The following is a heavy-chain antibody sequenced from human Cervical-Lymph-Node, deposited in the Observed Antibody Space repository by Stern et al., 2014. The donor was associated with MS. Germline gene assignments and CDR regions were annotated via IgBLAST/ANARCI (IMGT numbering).Heavy chain of an antibody. V-gene: IGHV4-34*01. CDR2: INHSGST. CDR1: GGSFSGYY. Sequence: QVQLQQWGAGLLKPSETLSLTCAVYGGSFSGYYWSWIRQPPGKGLEWVGEINHSGSTNSNPSLKSRVTISVDTSKTQFSLKLSSVTAADTAVYYCARGLTMKRSVDVWGQGTTVTVSS. J-gene: IGHJ6*02. D-gene: IGHD3-22*01. CDR3: ARGLTMKRSVDV.